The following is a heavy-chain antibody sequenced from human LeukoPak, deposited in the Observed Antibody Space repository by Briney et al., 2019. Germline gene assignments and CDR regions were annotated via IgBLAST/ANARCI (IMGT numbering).Heavy chain of an antibody. Sequence: GALRLSCEVSGFILSNYWMSWGRQAPGKGVGGVACIKEDGSEKYYVNSVKGRFTISRDNVKNSIYLQMNSLRGEDTAVYYCVRDGRWPLVGDFWGQGTLVAVSS. J-gene: IGHJ4*02. CDR1: GFILSNYW. V-gene: IGHV3-7*01. D-gene: IGHD4-23*01. CDR3: VRDGRWPLVGDF. CDR2: IKEDGSEK.